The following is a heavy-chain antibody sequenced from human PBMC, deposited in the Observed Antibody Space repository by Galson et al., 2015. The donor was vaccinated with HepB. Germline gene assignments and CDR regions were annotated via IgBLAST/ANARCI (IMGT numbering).Heavy chain of an antibody. CDR3: ARSTGFHSIAGTTGEVY. D-gene: IGHD1-7*01. V-gene: IGHV3-21*01. CDR1: GFTFSSYS. J-gene: IGHJ4*02. Sequence: SLRLSCAASGFTFSSYSMNWVRQAPGKGLEWVSSISSSSSYIYYADSVKGRFTISRDNAKNSLYLQMNSLRAEDTAVYYCARSTGFHSIAGTTGEVYWGQGTLVTVSS. CDR2: ISSSSSYI.